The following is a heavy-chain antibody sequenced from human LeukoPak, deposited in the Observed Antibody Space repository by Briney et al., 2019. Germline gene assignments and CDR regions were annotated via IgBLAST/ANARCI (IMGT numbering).Heavy chain of an antibody. Sequence: GGSLRLSCAASGFTFSSYWMNWVRQAPGKGLEWVATIKEDGREKYCVDPVKGRFTISRDNAKNSLYLQMNSLRAEDTAVYYCARNWGWFDYWGQGILVTVSS. V-gene: IGHV3-7*03. CDR3: ARNWGWFDY. J-gene: IGHJ4*02. CDR1: GFTFSSYW. CDR2: IKEDGREK. D-gene: IGHD7-27*01.